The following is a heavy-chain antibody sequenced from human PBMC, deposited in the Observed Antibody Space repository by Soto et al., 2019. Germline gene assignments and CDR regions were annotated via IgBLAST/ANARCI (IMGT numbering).Heavy chain of an antibody. CDR1: GYSVTSSDYY. D-gene: IGHD2-15*01. CDR3: APLSVSLSGPYGIHV. J-gene: IGHJ6*02. Sequence: SETLSLTCSVAGYSVTSSDYYWAWIRQPPGKGLEWIGSMFYSGLTYYNPSLKSRVTLSVDTSKNQFSVRLNSVTAADTAVYYCAPLSVSLSGPYGIHVWGQGTTVTVSS. V-gene: IGHV4-39*01. CDR2: MFYSGLT.